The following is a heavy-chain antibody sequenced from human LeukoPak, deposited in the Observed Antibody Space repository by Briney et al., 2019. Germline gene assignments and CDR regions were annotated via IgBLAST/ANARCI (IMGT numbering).Heavy chain of an antibody. CDR1: GFTFSSYS. CDR2: ISSSSSYI. V-gene: IGHV3-21*01. D-gene: IGHD2-2*01. Sequence: PGGSLRLSCAASGFTFSSYSMNWVRQAPGKGLEWVSSISSSSSYIYYADSVKGRFTISRDNAKNSLYLQMNSLRAEDTAVYYCARQRAIVVVPAAKVAFDIWGQRTMVTVSS. CDR3: ARQRAIVVVPAAKVAFDI. J-gene: IGHJ3*02.